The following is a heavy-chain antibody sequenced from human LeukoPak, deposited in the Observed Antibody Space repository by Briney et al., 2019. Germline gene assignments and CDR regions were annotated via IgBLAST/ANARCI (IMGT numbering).Heavy chain of an antibody. Sequence: GGSLRLSCAASGFTFSSYAMSWVRQAPGKGLEWVSAISGSGGSTYYADSVKGRFTISRDNSKNTLYLQMNSLRAEDTAVYYCAKDTRFLEWLPKDFDYWGQGTLVTVSS. CDR1: GFTFSSYA. V-gene: IGHV3-23*01. CDR2: ISGSGGST. CDR3: AKDTRFLEWLPKDFDY. D-gene: IGHD3-3*01. J-gene: IGHJ4*02.